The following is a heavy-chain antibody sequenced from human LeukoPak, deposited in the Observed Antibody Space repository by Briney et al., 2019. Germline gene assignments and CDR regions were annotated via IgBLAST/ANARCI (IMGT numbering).Heavy chain of an antibody. CDR2: IYYSGST. V-gene: IGHV4-39*01. CDR3: ARHGSGFNY. Sequence: SETLSLTCTVSGGSISSSSYYWGWIRQPPGKGLEWIGSIYYSGSTYYNPSLKSRVTISVDTSKNQFSLKLSSVTAADTAVYYCARHGSGFNYWGQGTLVTVSS. D-gene: IGHD3-10*01. CDR1: GGSISSSSYY. J-gene: IGHJ4*02.